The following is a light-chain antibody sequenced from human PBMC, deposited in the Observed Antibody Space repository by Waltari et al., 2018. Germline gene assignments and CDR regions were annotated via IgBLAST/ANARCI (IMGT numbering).Light chain of an antibody. CDR3: HQYYATPPDGKT. Sequence: DIVMTQSPDSLAVSLGERAPTNCKSSQSVLYSSNNKNYLAWYQQKAGQPPKLLIYWASTRESGVPDRFSGSGSGTDFTLTISSLQAEDVAVYYCHQYYATPPDGKTFGQGTKVEIK. CDR1: QSVLYSSNNKNY. CDR2: WAS. V-gene: IGKV4-1*01. J-gene: IGKJ1*01.